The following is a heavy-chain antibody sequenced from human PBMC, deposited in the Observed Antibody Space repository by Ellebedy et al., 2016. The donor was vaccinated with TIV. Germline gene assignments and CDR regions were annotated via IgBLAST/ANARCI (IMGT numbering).Heavy chain of an antibody. CDR2: ISADGSST. V-gene: IGHV3-43*02. CDR1: GFDFDDYA. CDR3: TKAEDYTDYVV. Sequence: PGGSLRLSCAASGFDFDDYAMHWVRQAPGKGLEWVSLISADGSSTYYSGSVRGRFTISRDNNKKSLYLQMNSLRTEDTAVYYCTKAEDYTDYVVWGQGTTVSVSS. D-gene: IGHD4-11*01. J-gene: IGHJ6*02.